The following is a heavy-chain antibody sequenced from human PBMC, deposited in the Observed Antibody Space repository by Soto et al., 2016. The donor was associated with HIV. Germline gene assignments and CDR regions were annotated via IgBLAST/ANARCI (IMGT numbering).Heavy chain of an antibody. CDR1: GYTFTAYY. D-gene: IGHD6-19*01. CDR3: ARGRGIAVAGRGLFDY. Sequence: QVQLVQSGAEVKKPGASVKVSCKTSGYTFTAYYMHWVRQAPGQGLKWMGWINPDSGGTKYAQKFQGRVTMTRDTSISTAYMELSRLRSDDTAVYYCARGRGIAVAGRGLFDYWGQGTLVTVSS. J-gene: IGHJ4*02. V-gene: IGHV1-2*02. CDR2: INPDSGGT.